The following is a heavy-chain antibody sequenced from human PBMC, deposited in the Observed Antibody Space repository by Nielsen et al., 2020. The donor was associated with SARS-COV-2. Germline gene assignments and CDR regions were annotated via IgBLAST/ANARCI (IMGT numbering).Heavy chain of an antibody. D-gene: IGHD6-25*01. CDR1: GGSISSYY. CDR3: ARHQRYYYYGMDV. V-gene: IGHV4-59*08. J-gene: IGHJ6*02. CDR2: IYYSGST. Sequence: SETLSLTCTVSGGSISSYYWSWIRQPPVKGLEWIGYIYYSGSTNYNPSLKSRVTISIDTSKNQFSLKLSSVTAADTAVYHCARHQRYYYYGMDVWGQGTTVTVSS.